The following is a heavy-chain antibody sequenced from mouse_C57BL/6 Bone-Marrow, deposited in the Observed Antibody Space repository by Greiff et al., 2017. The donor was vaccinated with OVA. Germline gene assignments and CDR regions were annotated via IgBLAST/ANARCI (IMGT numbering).Heavy chain of an antibody. V-gene: IGHV1-81*01. D-gene: IGHD3-2*02. CDR1: GYTFTSYG. CDR3: AREGWAYYFDY. J-gene: IGHJ2*01. CDR2: IYPRSGNT. Sequence: VQLVESGAELARPGASVKLSCKASGYTFTSYGISWVKQRTGQGLEWIGEIYPRSGNTYYNEKFKGKATLTADKSSSTAYMELRSLTSEDSAVYFCAREGWAYYFDYWGQGTTLTVSS.